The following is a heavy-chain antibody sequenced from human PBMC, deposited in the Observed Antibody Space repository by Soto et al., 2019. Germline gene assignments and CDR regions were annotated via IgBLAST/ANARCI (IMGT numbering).Heavy chain of an antibody. D-gene: IGHD2-8*01. CDR1: GGTFSSYA. CDR3: AGHCTNGVCYPDAFDI. V-gene: IGHV1-69*12. J-gene: IGHJ3*02. Sequence: QVQLVQSGAEVKKPGSSVKVSCKASGGTFSSYAISWVRQAPGQGLEWMGGIIPIFGTANYAQKFQGRVTITADESTSTAYMELSSLRSEDTAVYYCAGHCTNGVCYPDAFDIWGQGTMVTVSS. CDR2: IIPIFGTA.